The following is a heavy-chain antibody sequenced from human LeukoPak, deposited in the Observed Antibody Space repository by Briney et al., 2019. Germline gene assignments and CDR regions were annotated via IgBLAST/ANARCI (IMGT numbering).Heavy chain of an antibody. CDR2: ISSSSSYI. CDR3: ARVRGIYSYGHPYYFDY. V-gene: IGHV3-21*01. CDR1: GFTFSDYT. Sequence: GGSLRLSCAASGFTFSDYTMNWVRQARGKGLEWVSSISSSSSYIYFADSLKGRFTISRDNAKNSVYLQMNSLRAEDTAVYYCARVRGIYSYGHPYYFDYWGQGTLVTVSS. D-gene: IGHD5-18*01. J-gene: IGHJ4*02.